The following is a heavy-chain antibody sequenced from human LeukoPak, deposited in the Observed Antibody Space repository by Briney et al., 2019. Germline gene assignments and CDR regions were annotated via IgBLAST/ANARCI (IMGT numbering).Heavy chain of an antibody. V-gene: IGHV5-51*01. CDR1: GYSFTSYW. Sequence: GESLKISCKGSGYSFTSYWIGWVRQMPGKGLEWMGIIYPGDSDTRYSPSFHGQVTISADKSISTAYLQWSSLKPSDTAMYYCARLGSYCVGGTCYYFDYWGQGTLVTVSS. J-gene: IGHJ4*02. CDR2: IYPGDSDT. CDR3: ARLGSYCVGGTCYYFDY. D-gene: IGHD2-15*01.